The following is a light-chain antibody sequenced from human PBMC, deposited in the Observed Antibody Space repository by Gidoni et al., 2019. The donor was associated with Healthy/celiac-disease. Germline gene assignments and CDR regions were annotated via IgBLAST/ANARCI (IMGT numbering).Light chain of an antibody. CDR3: QQYNNWPPLT. Sequence: EIVMTQSPATLSVSPGERATLSCRASQSVSSNLAWYQQKPGQAPRLLIYGASTRATGISARFSGSGSGTEFTLTISSLQSEDFAVYFCQQYNNWPPLTCXGXTKVEIK. V-gene: IGKV3D-15*01. CDR1: QSVSSN. CDR2: GAS. J-gene: IGKJ4*01.